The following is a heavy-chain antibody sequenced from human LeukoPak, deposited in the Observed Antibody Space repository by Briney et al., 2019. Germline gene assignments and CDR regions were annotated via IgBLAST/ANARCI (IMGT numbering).Heavy chain of an antibody. J-gene: IGHJ6*03. CDR2: INPSGGST. CDR1: GYTFTSYG. CDR3: ARFPPNYYYYMDV. V-gene: IGHV1-46*01. Sequence: GASVKVSCRASGYTFTSYGISWVRQAPGQGLEWMGIINPSGGSTSYAQKFQGRVTMTRDTSTSTVYMELSSLRSEDTAVYYCARFPPNYYYYMDVWGKGTTVTVSS.